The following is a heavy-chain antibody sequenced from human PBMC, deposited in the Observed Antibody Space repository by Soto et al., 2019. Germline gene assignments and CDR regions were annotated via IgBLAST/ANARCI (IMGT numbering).Heavy chain of an antibody. CDR3: AGGAGGWYVY. J-gene: IGHJ4*02. D-gene: IGHD6-19*01. CDR1: GGSISSSSYY. V-gene: IGHV4-39*01. CDR2: IYYSGST. Sequence: QLQLQESGPGLVKPSETLSLTCTVSGGSISSSSYYWGWIRQPPGKGLEWIGSIYYSGSTYYNPSFKGRVTISVDTSKTLFSLKLSSVTAADTAVYYCAGGAGGWYVYWGQGTLVTVSS.